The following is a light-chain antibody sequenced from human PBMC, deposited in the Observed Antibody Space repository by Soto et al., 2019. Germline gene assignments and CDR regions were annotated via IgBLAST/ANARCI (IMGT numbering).Light chain of an antibody. V-gene: IGKV3-15*01. CDR2: GAF. Sequence: EIVVTQSPATLSVSPGERATLSCRTSQSVDSNLAWYQHKSGQAPSLLIYGAFTRATGVPARFSGSGSGTEVTLTISSLQYEDFAVYFCQQYKSWPPWTFGQGTKVDIK. CDR3: QQYKSWPPWT. J-gene: IGKJ1*01. CDR1: QSVDSN.